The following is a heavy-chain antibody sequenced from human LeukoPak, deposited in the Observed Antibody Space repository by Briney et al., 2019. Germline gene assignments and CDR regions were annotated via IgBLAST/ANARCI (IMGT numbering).Heavy chain of an antibody. Sequence: GGSLRLSCAASGFTFRNYGVHWVRQAPGKGLEWVAVIWYDGSNKIYADAVKGRFTFSRDNSKNMLYLQMNSLRAEDTAVYYCARDRNWGSAAHHFDLWGQGTLVSVSS. CDR3: ARDRNWGSAAHHFDL. CDR1: GFTFRNYG. D-gene: IGHD7-27*01. J-gene: IGHJ4*02. V-gene: IGHV3-33*01. CDR2: IWYDGSNK.